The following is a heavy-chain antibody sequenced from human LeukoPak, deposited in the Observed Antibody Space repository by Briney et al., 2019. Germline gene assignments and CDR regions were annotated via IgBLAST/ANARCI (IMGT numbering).Heavy chain of an antibody. Sequence: PGGSLRLSCAASGFTFSSYSMNWVRQAPGKGLEWVSAISGSGGSTYYADSVKGRFTISRDNSKNTLYLQMNSLRAEDTAVYYCAKEAAGTNYYYYGMDVWGQGTTVTVSS. CDR1: GFTFSSYS. V-gene: IGHV3-23*01. D-gene: IGHD6-13*01. CDR2: ISGSGGST. J-gene: IGHJ6*02. CDR3: AKEAAGTNYYYYGMDV.